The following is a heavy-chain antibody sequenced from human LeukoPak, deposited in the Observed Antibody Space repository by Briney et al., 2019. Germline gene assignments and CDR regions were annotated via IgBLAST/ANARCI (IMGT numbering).Heavy chain of an antibody. CDR2: IKSKTDSGTT. CDR3: TTDPADTAMGADY. V-gene: IGHV3-15*01. D-gene: IGHD5-18*01. J-gene: IGHJ4*02. CDR1: GFTFSNAC. Sequence: PWVSLSLSCAASGFTFSNACWSWVRQAPGKGLEWVGRIKSKTDSGTTDYAAPVRGRFTISRDESKHALYLQMNTLTTEDTAVYYCTTDPADTAMGADYWGQGTPVTVSS.